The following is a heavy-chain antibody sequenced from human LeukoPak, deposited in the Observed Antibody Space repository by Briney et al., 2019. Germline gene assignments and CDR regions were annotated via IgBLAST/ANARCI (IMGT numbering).Heavy chain of an antibody. CDR1: GFTFSSYE. V-gene: IGHV3-48*03. CDR2: ISSSGSTI. J-gene: IGHJ4*02. D-gene: IGHD3-16*02. CDR3: ARGALGLRLGELSLYFDY. Sequence: GGSLRLSCAASGFTFSSYEMNWVRQAPGKGLEWVSYISSSGSTIYYADSVKGRFTISRDNAKNSLYLQMNSLRAEDTAVCYCARGALGLRLGELSLYFDYWGQGTLVTVSS.